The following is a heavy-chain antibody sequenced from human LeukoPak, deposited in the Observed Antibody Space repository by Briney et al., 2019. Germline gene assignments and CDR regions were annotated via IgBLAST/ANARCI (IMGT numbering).Heavy chain of an antibody. J-gene: IGHJ4*02. Sequence: KPSETLSLTCTVSGGSISSSSYYWGWIRRPPGKGLEWIGSIYYSGSTYYNPSLKSRVTISVDTSKNQFSLKLSSVTAADTAVYYCAGHPPYGSGSWGSYYFDYWGQGTLVTVSS. D-gene: IGHD3-10*01. CDR3: AGHPPYGSGSWGSYYFDY. CDR2: IYYSGST. V-gene: IGHV4-39*01. CDR1: GGSISSSSYY.